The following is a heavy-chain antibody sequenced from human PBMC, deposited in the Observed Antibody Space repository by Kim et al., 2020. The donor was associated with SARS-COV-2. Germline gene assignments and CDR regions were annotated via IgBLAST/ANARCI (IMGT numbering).Heavy chain of an antibody. CDR2: IIPIFGTA. CDR3: ARGVYYYDSSGYPGDFQH. Sequence: SVKVSCKASGGTFSSYAISWVRQAPGQGLEWMGGIIPIFGTANYAQKFQGRVTITADESTSTAYMELSSLRSEDTAVYYCARGVYYYDSSGYPGDFQHWGQGTLVTVSS. D-gene: IGHD3-22*01. J-gene: IGHJ1*01. CDR1: GGTFSSYA. V-gene: IGHV1-69*13.